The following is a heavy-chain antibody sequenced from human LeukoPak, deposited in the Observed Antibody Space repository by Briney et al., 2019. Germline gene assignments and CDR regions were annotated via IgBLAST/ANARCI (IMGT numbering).Heavy chain of an antibody. Sequence: GGSVKVSCKASGYTFTGYYMHWVRQAPGQGLEWMGLINPNSGGTNYAHKFKGRVTMTRDTSISTPYLQLNSLRSDDTAGYYCARDRVTLRYFDWLPPHDAFDIWGQGTMVTVSS. CDR1: GYTFTGYY. D-gene: IGHD3-9*01. CDR2: INPNSGGT. V-gene: IGHV1-2*06. CDR3: ARDRVTLRYFDWLPPHDAFDI. J-gene: IGHJ3*02.